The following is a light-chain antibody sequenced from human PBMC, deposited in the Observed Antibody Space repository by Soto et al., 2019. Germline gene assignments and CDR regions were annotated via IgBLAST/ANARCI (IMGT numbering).Light chain of an antibody. J-gene: IGLJ2*01. CDR3: CSYAGSSKVL. CDR1: SSDVGRYNV. V-gene: IGLV2-23*01. Sequence: QSALTQPASVSGSPGQSITISCTGTSSDVGRYNVVSWYQHHPGKAPKLMIYEGSKRPSGVSNRFSGSKSGNTASLTISGLQAEDEADYYCCSYAGSSKVLFGGGTKLTVL. CDR2: EGS.